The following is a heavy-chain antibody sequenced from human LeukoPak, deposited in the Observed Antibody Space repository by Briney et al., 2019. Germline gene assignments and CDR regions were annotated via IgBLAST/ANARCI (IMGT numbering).Heavy chain of an antibody. CDR1: GSSFTSYW. V-gene: IGHV5-51*01. CDR2: IYPGDSDT. Sequence: GASLKISYKGSGSSFTSYWIGRVRPMPGKGLEWMGIIYPGDSDTRYSPSFQGQVTISADKSISTAYLQWSSLKASDTAMYYCARQSPAVKGEFDYWGQGTLVTVSS. J-gene: IGHJ4*02. CDR3: ARQSPAVKGEFDY. D-gene: IGHD4-23*01.